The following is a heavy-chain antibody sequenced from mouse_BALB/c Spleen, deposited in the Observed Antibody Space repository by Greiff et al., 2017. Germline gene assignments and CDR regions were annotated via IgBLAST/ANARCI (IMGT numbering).Heavy chain of an antibody. CDR1: GFTFSDYY. CDR2: ISDGGSYT. V-gene: IGHV5-4*02. J-gene: IGHJ4*01. CDR3: ARDRKNYAMDY. Sequence: VQLQQSGGGLVKPGGSLKLSCAASGFTFSDYYMYWVRQTPEKRLEWVATISDGGSYTYYPDSVKGRFTISRDNAKNNLYLQMSSLKSEDTAMYYCARDRKNYAMDYWGQGTSVTVSS.